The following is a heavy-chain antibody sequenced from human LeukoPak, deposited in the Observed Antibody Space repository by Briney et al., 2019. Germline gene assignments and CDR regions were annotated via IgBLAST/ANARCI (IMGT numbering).Heavy chain of an antibody. J-gene: IGHJ4*02. D-gene: IGHD3-22*01. CDR3: AKGHFYDTSPFDY. CDR1: GFTFSSYE. Sequence: GGSLRLSCAASGFTFSSYEMNWVRQAPGKGLEWVSYISSSGSTIYYADSVKGRFTISRDNSKNTLYLQMNSLRAEDTAVYHCAKGHFYDTSPFDYWGQGSLVTVSS. CDR2: ISSSGSTI. V-gene: IGHV3-48*03.